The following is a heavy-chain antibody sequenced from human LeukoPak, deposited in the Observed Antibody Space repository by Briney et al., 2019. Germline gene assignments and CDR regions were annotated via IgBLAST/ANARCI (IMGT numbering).Heavy chain of an antibody. Sequence: ETLSLTCSVSGGSISGYYWSWIRQPPGQGLEWIGYIYYSGSTNYNPSLKSRVIISRDTSKNQFSLKLSSVTAADTAVYYCARGNTIFGVVISFDYWGQGTLVTVSS. D-gene: IGHD3-3*01. V-gene: IGHV4-59*01. CDR2: IYYSGST. CDR1: GGSISGYY. CDR3: ARGNTIFGVVISFDY. J-gene: IGHJ4*02.